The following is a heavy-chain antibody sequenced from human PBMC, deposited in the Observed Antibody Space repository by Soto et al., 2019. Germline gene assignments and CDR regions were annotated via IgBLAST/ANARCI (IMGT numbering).Heavy chain of an antibody. V-gene: IGHV4-34*01. CDR3: ARGVRITIFGVPRGWFDP. Sequence: SETLSLPCAVYGGSFSGYYWSWIRQPPGKGLEWIGEINHSGSTNYNPSLKSRVTISVDTSKNQFSLKLSSVTAADTAVYYCARGVRITIFGVPRGWFDPWGQGTLVTVSS. D-gene: IGHD3-3*01. J-gene: IGHJ5*02. CDR1: GGSFSGYY. CDR2: INHSGST.